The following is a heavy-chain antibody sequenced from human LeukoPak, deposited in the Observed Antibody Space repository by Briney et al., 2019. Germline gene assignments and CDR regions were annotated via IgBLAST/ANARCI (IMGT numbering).Heavy chain of an antibody. D-gene: IGHD3-3*01. J-gene: IGHJ4*02. V-gene: IGHV3-21*01. CDR3: ARAYDFRSGYTGTYYFDY. CDR1: GFTFSSYS. Sequence: GGSLRLSCAASGFTFSSYSMNWVRQAPGKGLEWVSSISSSSSYIYYADSVKGRFTISRDNAKNSLYLQMNSLRAEDTAVYYCARAYDFRSGYTGTYYFDYWGQGTLVTVSS. CDR2: ISSSSSYI.